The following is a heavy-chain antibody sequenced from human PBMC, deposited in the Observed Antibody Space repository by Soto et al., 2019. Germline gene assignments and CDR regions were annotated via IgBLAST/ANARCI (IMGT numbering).Heavy chain of an antibody. J-gene: IGHJ6*02. Sequence: ASVKVSCKASGGTFSSYAISWVRQAPGQGLEWMGGIIPIFGTANYAQKFQGRVTITADESTSTAYMELSSLRSEDTAVYYCASNTKTGTGYYYYGMDVWGQGTTVTVSS. CDR3: ASNTKTGTGYYYYGMDV. CDR1: GGTFSSYA. CDR2: IIPIFGTA. D-gene: IGHD1-1*01. V-gene: IGHV1-69*13.